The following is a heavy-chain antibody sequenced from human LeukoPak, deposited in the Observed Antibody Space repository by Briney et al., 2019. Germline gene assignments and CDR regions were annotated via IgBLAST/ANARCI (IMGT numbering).Heavy chain of an antibody. J-gene: IGHJ4*02. CDR1: GGSISSYY. V-gene: IGHV4-4*07. CDR2: IYTSGST. Sequence: SETLSLTCTVSGGSISSYYWSWIRQPAGKGLEWIGRIYTSGSTNYNPSLKSRVTMSVDTSKNQFSLKLSSVTAADTAVYYCARESSVTMIVVVTASHFDYWGQGTLVTVSS. D-gene: IGHD3-22*01. CDR3: ARESSVTMIVVVTASHFDY.